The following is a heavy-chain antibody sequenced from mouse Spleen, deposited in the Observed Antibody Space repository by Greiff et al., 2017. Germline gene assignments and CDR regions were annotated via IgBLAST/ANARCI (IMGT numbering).Heavy chain of an antibody. CDR3: ARALNWDWYFDV. Sequence: EVQRVESGGGLVQPGRSLRLSCATSGFTFSDFYMEWVRQAPGKGLEWIAASRNKANDYTTEYSASVKGRFIVSRDTSQSILYLQMNALRAEDTAIYYCARALNWDWYFDVWGTGTTVTVSS. V-gene: IGHV7-1*01. D-gene: IGHD4-1*02. CDR2: SRNKANDYTT. CDR1: GFTFSDFY. J-gene: IGHJ1*03.